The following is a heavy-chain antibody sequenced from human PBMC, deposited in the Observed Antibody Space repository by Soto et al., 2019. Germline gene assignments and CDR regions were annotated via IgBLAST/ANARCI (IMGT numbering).Heavy chain of an antibody. CDR3: ARDRPAVAGFYYYGMDV. V-gene: IGHV1-18*01. CDR1: GYTFTSYG. Sequence: ASVKVSCKASGYTFTSYGISWVRQAPGQGLEWMGWISAYNGNTNYAQKLQGRVTMTTDTSTSTAYMELRSLRSDDTAVYYCARDRPAVAGFYYYGMDVWGQGTTVTVSS. J-gene: IGHJ6*02. D-gene: IGHD6-19*01. CDR2: ISAYNGNT.